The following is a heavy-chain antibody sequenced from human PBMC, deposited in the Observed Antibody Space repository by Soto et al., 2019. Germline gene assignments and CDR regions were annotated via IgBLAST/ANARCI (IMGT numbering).Heavy chain of an antibody. V-gene: IGHV4-4*02. J-gene: IGHJ5*02. Sequence: SETLSLTCAVSGGSISSSNWWSWVRQPPGKGLEWIGEIYHSGSTNYNPSLKSRVTISVDKSKNQFSLKLSSVTAADTAVYYCARAHLIFIAADGMGWFDPWGQGTLVTGS. CDR2: IYHSGST. D-gene: IGHD6-13*01. CDR1: GGSISSSNW. CDR3: ARAHLIFIAADGMGWFDP.